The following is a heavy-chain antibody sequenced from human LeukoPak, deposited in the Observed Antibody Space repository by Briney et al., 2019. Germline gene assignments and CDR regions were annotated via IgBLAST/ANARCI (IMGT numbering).Heavy chain of an antibody. CDR3: AKDVSSSGSVFFDY. J-gene: IGHJ4*02. Sequence: GGSLRLSCAASEFTFSSYAMNWVRQTPGKGLEWVSVISSSGGSTYYADSVKGRFTISRDNSKNTLYLQMNSLRAEDTAVYYCAKDVSSSGSVFFDYWSQGTLVTVSS. D-gene: IGHD6-19*01. V-gene: IGHV3-23*01. CDR2: ISSSGGST. CDR1: EFTFSSYA.